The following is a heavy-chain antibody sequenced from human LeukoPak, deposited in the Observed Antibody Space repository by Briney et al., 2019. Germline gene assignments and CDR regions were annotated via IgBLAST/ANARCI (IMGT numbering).Heavy chain of an antibody. V-gene: IGHV1-69*05. CDR1: GGTFSSYA. CDR3: ARDGQQTAVAGTNWFDP. D-gene: IGHD6-19*01. J-gene: IGHJ5*02. Sequence: SVKVSCKASGGTFSSYAISWVRQAPGQGLEWMGGIIPIFGTANYAQTFQGRGTITTYESTSTAYMELSSLRSEDTAVYYCARDGQQTAVAGTNWFDPWGQGTLVTVSS. CDR2: IIPIFGTA.